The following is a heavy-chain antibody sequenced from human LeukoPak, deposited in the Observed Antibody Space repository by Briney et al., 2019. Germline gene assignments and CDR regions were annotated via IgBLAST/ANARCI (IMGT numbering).Heavy chain of an antibody. CDR2: INHSGST. D-gene: IGHD3-22*01. CDR3: ARHMFSSGYYHDY. J-gene: IGHJ4*02. Sequence: SETLSLTCAVYGGSLSGYYWSWIRQPPGKGLEWIGEINHSGSTNYNPSLKSRVTISVDTSKNQFSLKLSSVTAADTAVYYCARHMFSSGYYHDYWGQGTLVTVSS. V-gene: IGHV4-34*01. CDR1: GGSLSGYY.